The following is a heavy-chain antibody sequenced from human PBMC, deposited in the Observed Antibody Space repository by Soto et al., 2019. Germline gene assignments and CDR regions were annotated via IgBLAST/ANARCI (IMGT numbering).Heavy chain of an antibody. V-gene: IGHV3-23*01. CDR1: GFTFSTYA. Sequence: GGSLRLSCAASGFTFSTYAMSWVRQAPGKGLEWVSTISDSGGRTYYAASVKGRFTISRGNSKNTLYLLMNSLSAEDTALYYCAKFHGSGTYYNFPDYWGQGTLVTVSS. CDR3: AKFHGSGTYYNFPDY. D-gene: IGHD3-10*01. CDR2: ISDSGGRT. J-gene: IGHJ4*02.